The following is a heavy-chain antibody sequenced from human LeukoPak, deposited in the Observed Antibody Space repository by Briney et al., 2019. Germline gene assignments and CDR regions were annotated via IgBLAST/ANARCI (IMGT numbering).Heavy chain of an antibody. CDR3: ARDRGGYPGDAFDI. Sequence: PGGSLRLSCAASGFTFSDFYMSWIRQAPGKGLDWVSYIDSSGSTVYYADSVKGRFTISRDNTKNSLYLHMNSLRAEDTAVYYCARDRGGYPGDAFDIWGQGTMVTVSS. CDR2: IDSSGSTV. J-gene: IGHJ3*02. D-gene: IGHD3-22*01. V-gene: IGHV3-11*04. CDR1: GFTFSDFY.